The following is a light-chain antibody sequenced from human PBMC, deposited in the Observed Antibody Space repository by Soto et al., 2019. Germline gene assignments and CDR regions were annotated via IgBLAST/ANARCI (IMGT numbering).Light chain of an antibody. CDR3: SSYTSSSTHV. CDR2: DVS. V-gene: IGLV2-14*03. Sequence: QSARTQPASVSGSPGQSITISCTGTSSDVGAYTFVSWYQQHPDKVPKLMIFDVSRRPSGVSDRFSGSKSGNTASLTISGLQPEDEPDYYCSSYTSSSTHVFGSGTKLTVL. CDR1: SSDVGAYTF. J-gene: IGLJ1*01.